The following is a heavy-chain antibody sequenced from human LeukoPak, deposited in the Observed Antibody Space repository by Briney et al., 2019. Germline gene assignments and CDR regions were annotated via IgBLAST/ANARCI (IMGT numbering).Heavy chain of an antibody. V-gene: IGHV4-38-2*01. CDR3: ARFVGAATTSHIDY. J-gene: IGHJ4*02. D-gene: IGHD1-26*01. CDR2: IYHSGRT. Sequence: SETLSLTCAVSGYSISSDYYWGWIRQPPGKGLEWIGSIYHSGRTYYNPSLKSRVTISVDTSKNQFSLKLSSVTAADTAVYYCARFVGAATTSHIDYWGQGTLVTVSS. CDR1: GYSISSDYY.